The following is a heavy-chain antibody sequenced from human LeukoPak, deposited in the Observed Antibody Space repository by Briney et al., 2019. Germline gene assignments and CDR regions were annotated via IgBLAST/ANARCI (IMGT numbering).Heavy chain of an antibody. Sequence: GSLRLSCAASGFTFSSYAMSWVRQAPGKGLEWVSAISGSGGSTYYADSVKGRFTISRDNSKNTLYLQMNSLRAEDTAVYYCAKGEGPAAGTWRWFDPWGQGTLVTVSS. CDR2: ISGSGGST. CDR3: AKGEGPAAGTWRWFDP. D-gene: IGHD6-13*01. V-gene: IGHV3-23*01. J-gene: IGHJ5*02. CDR1: GFTFSSYA.